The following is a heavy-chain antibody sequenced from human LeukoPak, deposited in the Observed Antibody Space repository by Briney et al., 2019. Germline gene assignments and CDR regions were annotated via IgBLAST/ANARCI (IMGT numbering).Heavy chain of an antibody. CDR1: GFTFSSYA. J-gene: IGHJ4*02. Sequence: GGSLRLSCAASGFTFSSYAMSWVRQAPGKGLEWVSAISGSGGSTYYADSVKGRFTISRDNSKNTPYLQMNSLRAEDTAVYYCARDLAGPGYSSGWDPGYWGQGTLVTVSS. CDR2: ISGSGGST. V-gene: IGHV3-23*01. D-gene: IGHD6-19*01. CDR3: ARDLAGPGYSSGWDPGY.